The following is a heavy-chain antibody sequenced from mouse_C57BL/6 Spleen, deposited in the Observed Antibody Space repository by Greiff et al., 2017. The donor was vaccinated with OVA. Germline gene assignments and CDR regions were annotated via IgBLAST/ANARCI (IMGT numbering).Heavy chain of an antibody. Sequence: QLQESGPELVKPGASVKISCKASGYSFTDYNMNWVKQSNGKSLEWIGVINPNYGTTSYNQKFKGKATLTVDQSSSTTYMQLNSLTSEDSAVYYCARRYYGSSYHYYYAMDYWGQGTSVTVSS. CDR2: INPNYGTT. V-gene: IGHV1-39*01. D-gene: IGHD1-1*01. J-gene: IGHJ4*01. CDR1: GYSFTDYN. CDR3: ARRYYGSSYHYYYAMDY.